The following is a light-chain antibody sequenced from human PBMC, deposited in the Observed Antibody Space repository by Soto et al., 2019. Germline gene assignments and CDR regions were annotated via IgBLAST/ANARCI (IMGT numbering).Light chain of an antibody. Sequence: DIQMTQSPSTLSASVGDRVNITCRASQIISSWLAWYQQKPGKAPKLLIYDASSLESGFPSRFSGSGSGTEFTLTISSLQPDDFATYYCQQYNSYSPAFGGGTKVDIK. J-gene: IGKJ4*01. CDR2: DAS. V-gene: IGKV1-5*01. CDR3: QQYNSYSPA. CDR1: QIISSW.